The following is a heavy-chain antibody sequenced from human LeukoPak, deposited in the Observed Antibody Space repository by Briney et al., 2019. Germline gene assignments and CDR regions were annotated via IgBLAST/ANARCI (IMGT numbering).Heavy chain of an antibody. CDR1: GFTFSSYG. J-gene: IGHJ4*02. Sequence: GGSLRLSCAASGFTFSSYGMPWVRQAPGKGLEWVAVIWYDGSNKYYADSVKGRFTISRDNSKNTLYLQMNSLRAEDTAVYYCARDSRGYSYSYFDYWGQGTLVTVSS. V-gene: IGHV3-33*01. CDR3: ARDSRGYSYSYFDY. CDR2: IWYDGSNK. D-gene: IGHD5-18*01.